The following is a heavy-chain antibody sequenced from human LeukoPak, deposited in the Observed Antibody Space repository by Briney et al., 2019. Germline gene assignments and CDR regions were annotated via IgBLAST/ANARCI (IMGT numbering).Heavy chain of an antibody. J-gene: IGHJ4*02. D-gene: IGHD7-27*01. CDR3: ARVRGNWGLFDY. CDR2: IIPIFGTA. Sequence: SVKVSCKASGGTFSSYAISWVRHAPGQGIEWMGGIIPIFGTANYAQKFQGRVTITADESTSTAYMELSSLRSEDTAVYYCARVRGNWGLFDYWGQGTLVTVSS. CDR1: GGTFSSYA. V-gene: IGHV1-69*13.